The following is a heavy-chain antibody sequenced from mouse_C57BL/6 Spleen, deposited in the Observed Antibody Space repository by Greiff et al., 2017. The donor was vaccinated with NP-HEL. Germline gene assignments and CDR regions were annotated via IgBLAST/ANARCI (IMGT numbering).Heavy chain of an antibody. V-gene: IGHV5-16*01. J-gene: IGHJ3*01. D-gene: IGHD2-4*01. CDR3: ARGPYYDYPAWFAY. Sequence: EVQRVESEGGLVQPGSSMKLSCTASGFTFSDYYMAWVRQVPEKGLEWVANINYDGSSTYYLDSLKSRFIISRDNAKNILYLQMSSLKSEDTATYYCARGPYYDYPAWFAYWGQGTLVTVSA. CDR2: INYDGSST. CDR1: GFTFSDYY.